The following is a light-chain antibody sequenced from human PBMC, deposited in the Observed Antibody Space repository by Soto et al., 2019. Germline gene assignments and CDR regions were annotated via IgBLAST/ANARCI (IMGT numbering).Light chain of an antibody. CDR3: TSYAGGTNV. Sequence: QSALTQPPSASGSPGQSVTISCTGTSSDVGGYNYVSWYQQHPGKVPKLMVYEVNKRPSGVPDRFSGSKSGNTASLTVSGLHAEDEADYYCTSYAGGTNVFGTGTKLTVL. CDR1: SSDVGGYNY. J-gene: IGLJ1*01. V-gene: IGLV2-8*01. CDR2: EVN.